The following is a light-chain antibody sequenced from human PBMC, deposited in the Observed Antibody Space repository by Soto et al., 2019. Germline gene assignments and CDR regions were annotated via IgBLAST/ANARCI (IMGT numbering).Light chain of an antibody. Sequence: DIQMTQSPSTLSASVGDRVTITCRASQSVDTCLAGYQQKPGQAPHLLIYKASSLETGGPSRFSGSGSVTEFTLTISSLQPDDFATYYCQQFYRYPWTFGQGTKVEIK. CDR2: KAS. CDR3: QQFYRYPWT. J-gene: IGKJ1*01. V-gene: IGKV1-5*03. CDR1: QSVDTC.